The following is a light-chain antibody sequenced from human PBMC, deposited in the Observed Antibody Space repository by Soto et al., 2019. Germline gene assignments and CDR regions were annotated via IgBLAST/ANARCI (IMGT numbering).Light chain of an antibody. Sequence: DIQMTQSPSTLSASVGDGVTITCRASQIIGSWLAWYQQKPGKAPKLLIYKATNLQSGVPSRFSGSGPGTDFSLTISSLQPEDSATYFCQQYNDFQYTFGPGTKLEI. J-gene: IGKJ2*01. CDR1: QIIGSW. CDR3: QQYNDFQYT. V-gene: IGKV1-5*03. CDR2: KAT.